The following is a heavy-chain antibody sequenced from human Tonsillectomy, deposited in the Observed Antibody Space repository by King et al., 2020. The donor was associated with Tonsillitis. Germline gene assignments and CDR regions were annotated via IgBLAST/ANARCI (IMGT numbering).Heavy chain of an antibody. V-gene: IGHV3-30*18. Sequence: VQLVESGGGVVQPGRSLRLSCAASGFTFSSYGMHWVRQAPGKGLEWVAVISYDGSNKYYADSVKGRFTISRDNSKNTLYLQMNSLRAEDTAVYYCAKLATVTTFFEIDAFDIWGQGTMVTVSS. J-gene: IGHJ3*02. CDR2: ISYDGSNK. CDR3: AKLATVTTFFEIDAFDI. CDR1: GFTFSSYG. D-gene: IGHD4-17*01.